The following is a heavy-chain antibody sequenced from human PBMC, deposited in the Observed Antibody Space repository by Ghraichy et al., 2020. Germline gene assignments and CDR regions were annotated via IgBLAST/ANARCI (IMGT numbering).Heavy chain of an antibody. CDR1: GFTFTNYA. J-gene: IGHJ4*02. V-gene: IGHV3-23*01. D-gene: IGHD3-22*01. CDR2: ISGGGSST. Sequence: GGSLRLSCAASGFTFTNYALNWVRQAPGKGLEWVSGISGGGSSTYYADSVKGRFTISRDNSRNALYLQMNSLRAEDTAVYYCAKERGSVYYDSSGYFPFDYWGQGTLVTVSS. CDR3: AKERGSVYYDSSGYFPFDY.